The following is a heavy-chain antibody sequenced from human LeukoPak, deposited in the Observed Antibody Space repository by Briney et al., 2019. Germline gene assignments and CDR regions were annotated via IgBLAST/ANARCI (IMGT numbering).Heavy chain of an antibody. CDR3: ARLHSQQWLVPNYMDV. CDR1: GFSISSYY. D-gene: IGHD6-19*01. J-gene: IGHJ6*03. CDR2: IYYSGST. V-gene: IGHV4-59*08. Sequence: SETLSLTCTVSGFSISSYYWSWIRQPPGKGLEWIGYIYYSGSTNYNPSLKSRVTISVDTSKNQFSLKLSSVTAADTAVYYCARLHSQQWLVPNYMDVWGKGTTVTVSS.